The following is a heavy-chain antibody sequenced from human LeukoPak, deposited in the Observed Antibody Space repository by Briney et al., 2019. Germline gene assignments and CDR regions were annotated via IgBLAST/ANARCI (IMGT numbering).Heavy chain of an antibody. V-gene: IGHV4-38-2*02. CDR3: ARDLVPPSLSNWQYLGGAFDY. J-gene: IGHJ4*02. D-gene: IGHD7-27*01. Sequence: SETLSLTCTVSGYSITSGNFWGWIRQPPGKGREGIGSINRGGTTYYNPSLSSRIVMSVETSKNQFSLRLTSLTAADTAMYYCARDLVPPSLSNWQYLGGAFDYWGQGTLVPVSS. CDR1: GYSITSGNF. CDR2: INRGGTT.